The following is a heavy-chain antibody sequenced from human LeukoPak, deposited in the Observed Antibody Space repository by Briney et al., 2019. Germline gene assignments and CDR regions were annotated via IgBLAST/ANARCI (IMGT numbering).Heavy chain of an antibody. CDR2: IYHSGST. J-gene: IGHJ4*02. CDR1: GYSISSGYY. V-gene: IGHV4-38-2*01. CDR3: ARSRERNRFGELGY. D-gene: IGHD3-10*01. Sequence: PSETLSLTCAVSGYSISSGYYWDWIRQPAGKGLEWIGSIYHSGSTYYNPSLKSRVTISVDTSKNQFSLNLSSVTAADTAVYYCARSRERNRFGELGYWGQGTLVTVSS.